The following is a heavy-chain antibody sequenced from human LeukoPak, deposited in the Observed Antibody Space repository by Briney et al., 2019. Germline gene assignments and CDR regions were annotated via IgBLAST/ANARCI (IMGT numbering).Heavy chain of an antibody. CDR1: GGSISSYY. J-gene: IGHJ4*02. CDR3: ARVGGVDGIWPFDY. V-gene: IGHV4-59*01. Sequence: SETLSLTCTVSGGSISSYYWSWIRQPPGKGLEWIGYIYYSGSTNYNPSLKSRVTISVDTSENQFSLKLSSVTAADTAVYYCARVGGVDGIWPFDYWGQGTLVTVSS. D-gene: IGHD2-8*02. CDR2: IYYSGST.